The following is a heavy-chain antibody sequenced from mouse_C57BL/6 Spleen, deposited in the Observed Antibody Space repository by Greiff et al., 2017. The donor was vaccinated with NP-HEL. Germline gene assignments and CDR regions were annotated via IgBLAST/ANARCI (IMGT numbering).Heavy chain of an antibody. Sequence: VQLQQSGAELARPGASVKLSCKASGYTFTSYGISWVKQRTGQGLEWIGEIYPRSGNTYYNEKFKGKATLTADKSSSTAYMELRSLTSAGSAVYFCASRGLDSSGYWFAYWGQGTLVTVSA. CDR2: IYPRSGNT. CDR1: GYTFTSYG. J-gene: IGHJ3*01. D-gene: IGHD3-2*02. V-gene: IGHV1-81*01. CDR3: ASRGLDSSGYWFAY.